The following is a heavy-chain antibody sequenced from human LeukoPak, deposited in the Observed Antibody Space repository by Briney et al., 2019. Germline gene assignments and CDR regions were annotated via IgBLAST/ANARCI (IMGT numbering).Heavy chain of an antibody. V-gene: IGHV4-4*02. Sequence: SGTLSLTCAVSGGSISSSNWWSWVRQPPGKGLEWIGYIYYSGSTYYNPSLKSRVTISVDTSKNQFSLKLSSVTAADTAVYYCARYSSGWYYFDYWGQGTLVTVSS. CDR3: ARYSSGWYYFDY. J-gene: IGHJ4*02. CDR2: IYYSGST. D-gene: IGHD6-19*01. CDR1: GGSISSSNW.